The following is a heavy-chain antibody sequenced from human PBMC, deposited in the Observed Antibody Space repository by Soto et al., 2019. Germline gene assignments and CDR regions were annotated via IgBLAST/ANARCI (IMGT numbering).Heavy chain of an antibody. V-gene: IGHV4-59*01. Sequence: QVQLQESGPGLVKPSETLSLTRTVSGGSISSYYWSWIRQPPGKGLEWIGYIYYSGSTNYNPSLKSRVTISVDTSKNQFSLKLSSVTAADTAVYYCARGSGSSDSIGFDYWGQGTLVTVSS. CDR1: GGSISSYY. CDR2: IYYSGST. CDR3: ARGSGSSDSIGFDY. D-gene: IGHD6-19*01. J-gene: IGHJ4*02.